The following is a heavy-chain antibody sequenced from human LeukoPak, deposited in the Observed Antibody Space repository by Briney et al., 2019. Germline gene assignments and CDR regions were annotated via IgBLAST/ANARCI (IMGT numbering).Heavy chain of an antibody. J-gene: IGHJ4*02. CDR3: ARPSAVAGVFDY. Sequence: AAVTVSCMASGYTFTSYGISWVRQAPGQGLDWMGWISAYNGNTNYAQKLQGRVTMTTDTSTSTAYMELRSLRSDDTAVYYCARPSAVAGVFDYWGQGTLVTVSS. D-gene: IGHD6-19*01. CDR2: ISAYNGNT. CDR1: GYTFTSYG. V-gene: IGHV1-18*01.